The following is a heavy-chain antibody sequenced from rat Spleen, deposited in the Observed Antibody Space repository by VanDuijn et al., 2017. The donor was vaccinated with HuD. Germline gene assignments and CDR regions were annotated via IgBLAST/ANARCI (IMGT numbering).Heavy chain of an antibody. J-gene: IGHJ1*01. D-gene: IGHD1-4*01. V-gene: IGHV5-31*01. Sequence: EVQLVESGGGLVQPGRSLKLSCVASGFTFKNYWMTWIRQAPGKGLEWVASITNSAGSTYYPDSVKGRFTISRDTAENTLYLQMGSLRSEDTATYYCARGRVHPYWYFDLWGPGTMVTVSS. CDR1: GFTFKNYW. CDR3: ARGRVHPYWYFDL. CDR2: ITNSAGST.